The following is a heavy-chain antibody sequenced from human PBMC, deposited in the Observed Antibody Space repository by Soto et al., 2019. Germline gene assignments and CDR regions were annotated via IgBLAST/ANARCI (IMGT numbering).Heavy chain of an antibody. CDR3: ANCYYDSSGYPGTDYYGMDV. CDR2: IIPIFGTA. J-gene: IGHJ6*02. CDR1: GGTFSSYA. V-gene: IGHV1-69*06. D-gene: IGHD3-22*01. Sequence: QVQLVQSGAEVKKPGSSVKVSCKASGGTFSSYAISWVRQAPGQGLEWMGGIIPIFGTANYAQKFQGRVTITADKSTSTAYMELGSLRSEDTAVYYCANCYYDSSGYPGTDYYGMDVWGQGTTVTVSS.